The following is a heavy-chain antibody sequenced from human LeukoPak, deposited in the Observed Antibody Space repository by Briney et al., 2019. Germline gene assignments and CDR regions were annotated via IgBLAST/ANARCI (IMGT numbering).Heavy chain of an antibody. CDR3: ARGGRAAIDY. D-gene: IGHD2-15*01. J-gene: IGHJ4*02. Sequence: SETLSLTCSVSGGSISSYYWSWLRQPPGKGLEWIGYVYYSGSTNYNPSLKSRVTISVDTSKNQFSLKLTSVTAADTAVYYCARGGRAAIDYWGQGTLVTVSS. CDR1: GGSISSYY. V-gene: IGHV4-59*01. CDR2: VYYSGST.